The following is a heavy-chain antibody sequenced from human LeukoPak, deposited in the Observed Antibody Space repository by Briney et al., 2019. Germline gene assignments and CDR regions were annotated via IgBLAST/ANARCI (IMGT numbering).Heavy chain of an antibody. Sequence: ASVKVSCKTSGYSFFLYGISWVRQAPGQGPEWMGWISTSTGDTKYTQKFQGRVTLTTDTSTSTAYMELSSLRSEDTAVYYCARLRGGYFDYWGQGTLVTVSS. CDR2: ISTSTGDT. CDR3: ARLRGGYFDY. D-gene: IGHD3-16*01. CDR1: GYSFFLYG. V-gene: IGHV1-18*01. J-gene: IGHJ4*02.